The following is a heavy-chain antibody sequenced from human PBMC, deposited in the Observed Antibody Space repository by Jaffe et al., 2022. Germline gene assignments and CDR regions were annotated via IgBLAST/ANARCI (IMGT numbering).Heavy chain of an antibody. CDR1: GGSISSGSYY. J-gene: IGHJ3*02. Sequence: QVQLQESGPGLVKPSQTLSLTCTVSGGSISSGSYYWSWIRQPAGKGLEWIGRIYTSGSTNYNPSLKSRVTISVDTSKNQFSLKLSSVTAADTAVYYCARDSATSIAVAGERDAFDIWGQGTMVTVSS. CDR3: ARDSATSIAVAGERDAFDI. V-gene: IGHV4-61*02. CDR2: IYTSGST. D-gene: IGHD6-19*01.